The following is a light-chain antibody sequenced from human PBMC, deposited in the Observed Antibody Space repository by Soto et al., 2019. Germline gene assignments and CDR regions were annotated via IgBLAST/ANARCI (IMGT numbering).Light chain of an antibody. CDR2: GAS. J-gene: IGKJ5*01. V-gene: IGKV3-20*01. CDR3: QHYGSSLT. Sequence: EIVLTQSPGTLSLSPGERATLSCRASHSVSSSYLAWYQQKPGQAPRLLIYGASSRATGIPDRFIGSGSGTDFTLTISRLEPEHFAVYYCQHYGSSLTFGQGTRLEIK. CDR1: HSVSSSY.